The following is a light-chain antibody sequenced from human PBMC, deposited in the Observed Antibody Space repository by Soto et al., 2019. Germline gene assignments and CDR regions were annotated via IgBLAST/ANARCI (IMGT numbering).Light chain of an antibody. J-gene: IGKJ1*01. CDR2: GAS. Sequence: EIVMTQSPATLSVSPGERTTLSCRATQSVSGNLAWYQQKPGQAPRLLIYGASTRATGIPARFSGSGSGTEFALTISGLHSQDFAVYYCQQYDNWPPTFGQGTKVHIK. V-gene: IGKV3-15*01. CDR3: QQYDNWPPT. CDR1: QSVSGN.